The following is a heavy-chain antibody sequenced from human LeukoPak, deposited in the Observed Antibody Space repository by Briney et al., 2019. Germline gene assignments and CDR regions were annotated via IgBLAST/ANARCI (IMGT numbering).Heavy chain of an antibody. Sequence: GGSLRLSCAASGFTFSSYSMNWVRQAPGKGLEWVSSTSSSSDYIYYADSVKGRFTISRDNAKNSLYLQMNSLRAEDTAVYYCARDGYGDYYFDYWGQGTLVTVSS. V-gene: IGHV3-21*01. CDR1: GFTFSSYS. J-gene: IGHJ4*02. D-gene: IGHD4-17*01. CDR2: TSSSSDYI. CDR3: ARDGYGDYYFDY.